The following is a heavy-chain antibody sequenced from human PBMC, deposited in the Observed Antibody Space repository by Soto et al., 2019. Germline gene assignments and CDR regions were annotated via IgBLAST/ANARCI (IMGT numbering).Heavy chain of an antibody. CDR1: GYTFTGYY. D-gene: IGHD3-22*01. CDR2: INPNSGGT. CDR3: ARGRLFRAAVLFDSSGVYFDL. J-gene: IGHJ2*01. Sequence: QVQLVQSGAEVKKPGASVKVSCKASGYTFTGYYMHWVRQAPGQGLEWMGWINPNSGGTNYAQKFQGWVTMTRDTSISTAYMELSRLRSDDTAVYYCARGRLFRAAVLFDSSGVYFDLWGRGTLVTVSS. V-gene: IGHV1-2*04.